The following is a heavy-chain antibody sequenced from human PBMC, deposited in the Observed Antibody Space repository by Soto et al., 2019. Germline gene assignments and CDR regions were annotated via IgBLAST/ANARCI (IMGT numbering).Heavy chain of an antibody. Sequence: QVQLVESGGGVVQPGRSLRLSCAASGFTFSSYAMHWVRQAPGKGLEWVAVISYDGSNKYYADSVKGRFTISRDNSKNTLYLQMNSLRAEDTAVYYCARPRYYYDSSGYFDYWGQGTLVTVSS. CDR2: ISYDGSNK. CDR3: ARPRYYYDSSGYFDY. J-gene: IGHJ4*02. D-gene: IGHD3-22*01. V-gene: IGHV3-30-3*01. CDR1: GFTFSSYA.